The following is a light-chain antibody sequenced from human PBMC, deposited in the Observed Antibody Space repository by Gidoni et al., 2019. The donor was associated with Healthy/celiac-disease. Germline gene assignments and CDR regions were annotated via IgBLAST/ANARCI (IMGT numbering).Light chain of an antibody. CDR1: QSVSRN. J-gene: IGKJ4*01. Sequence: EIELTQSPATLSLSPGERATLSCRASQSVSRNLAWYQQKPGQAPRRLIYDASNRATGIPARFSGIGSGTDFTLYIISLEPEDFAVYYCQQRSHWPPGDLTFGGGTKVEIK. CDR2: DAS. V-gene: IGKV3-11*01. CDR3: QQRSHWPPGDLT.